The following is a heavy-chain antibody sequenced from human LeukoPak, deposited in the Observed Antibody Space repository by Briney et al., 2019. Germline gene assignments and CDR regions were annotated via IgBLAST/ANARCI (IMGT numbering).Heavy chain of an antibody. D-gene: IGHD3-10*01. Sequence: GGSLRLSCAASGFTFSSYAMSWVRQAPGKGLEWVAFIRYDGSNKYYADSVKGRFTISRDNSKNTLYLQMNSLRAEDTAVYYCAKGYGSGSYLDYWGQGTLVTVSS. CDR2: IRYDGSNK. CDR1: GFTFSSYA. CDR3: AKGYGSGSYLDY. V-gene: IGHV3-30*02. J-gene: IGHJ4*02.